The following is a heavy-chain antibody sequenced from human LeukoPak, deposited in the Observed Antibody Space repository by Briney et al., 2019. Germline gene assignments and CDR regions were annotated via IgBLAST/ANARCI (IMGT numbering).Heavy chain of an antibody. Sequence: SETLSLTCTVSGGSISSYYWSWIRQPPGKGLEWIGYIYYSGRTNYNPSLKSRVTISVDTSKNQFSLKLSSVTAADTAVYYCARQGSSGWSPDYWGQGTLVTVSS. D-gene: IGHD6-19*01. J-gene: IGHJ4*02. CDR1: GGSISSYY. V-gene: IGHV4-59*08. CDR2: IYYSGRT. CDR3: ARQGSSGWSPDY.